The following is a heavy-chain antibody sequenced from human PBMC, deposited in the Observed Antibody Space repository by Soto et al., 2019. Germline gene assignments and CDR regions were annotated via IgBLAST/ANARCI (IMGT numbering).Heavy chain of an antibody. J-gene: IGHJ6*02. V-gene: IGHV3-30*18. Sequence: GSLRLSCAASGFTFSSYGIHWVRQAPGKGLEWVAVISHDGSKTNYADSVKGRFTISRDNSKNTLYLQMNSLRAEDTAVYYCAKDLLLYYYYGLDVWGQGTTVTVSS. D-gene: IGHD2-21*01. CDR2: ISHDGSKT. CDR3: AKDLLLYYYYGLDV. CDR1: GFTFSSYG.